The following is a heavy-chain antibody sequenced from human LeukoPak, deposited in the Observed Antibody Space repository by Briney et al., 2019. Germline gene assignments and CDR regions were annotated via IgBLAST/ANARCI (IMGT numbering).Heavy chain of an antibody. CDR3: ARYRVNAFDI. D-gene: IGHD1-14*01. CDR2: ISSRSRVI. J-gene: IGHJ3*02. V-gene: IGHV3-11*04. CDR1: GFTFSDYY. Sequence: PGGSLRLSCAASGFTFSDYYMSWIRQAPGKGLEWIAYISSRSRVIYYADSVKGRFTISRDNAKNSLFLEMNTLRAEDTAVYYCARYRVNAFDIWGQGTMVTVSS.